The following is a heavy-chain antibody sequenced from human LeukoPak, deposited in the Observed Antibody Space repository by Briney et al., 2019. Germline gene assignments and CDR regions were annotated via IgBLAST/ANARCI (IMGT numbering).Heavy chain of an antibody. CDR1: GYTFTTYY. J-gene: IGHJ4*02. D-gene: IGHD6-13*01. Sequence: ASVKVSCKASGYTFTTYYIHWVRQAPGQGLEWMGIINPTGGSTTYAQKFQGRVTMTRDTSTSTVFMEVNSLRSEDTAVYYCALYSSTWCWGQGTLVTVSS. V-gene: IGHV1-46*01. CDR2: INPTGGST. CDR3: ALYSSTWC.